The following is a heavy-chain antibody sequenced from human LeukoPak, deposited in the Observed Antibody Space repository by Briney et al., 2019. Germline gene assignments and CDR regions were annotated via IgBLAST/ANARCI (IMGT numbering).Heavy chain of an antibody. CDR1: GFTVISNY. CDR3: ARDTATGDYFDY. D-gene: IGHD5-12*01. V-gene: IGHV3-53*01. J-gene: IGHJ4*02. Sequence: PGGALRLSCAASGFTVISNYMSWVRQAPGKGLEWVSVIYSGGSTYYADSVKGRFTISRDNSKHTLYLQMNSLRAEDTAVYYCARDTATGDYFDYWGQGTLVTVSS. CDR2: IYSGGST.